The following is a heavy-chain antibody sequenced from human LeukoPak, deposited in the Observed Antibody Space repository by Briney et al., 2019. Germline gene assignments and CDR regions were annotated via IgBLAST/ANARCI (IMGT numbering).Heavy chain of an antibody. D-gene: IGHD3-9*01. CDR3: AKNDGGVTGHFDY. V-gene: IGHV3-7*05. CDR2: IKQDGSEK. J-gene: IGHJ4*02. CDR1: GFTFSSYW. Sequence: GGSLRLSCTASGFTFSSYWMNWVRQAPGKGLEWVANIKQDGSEKFYVDSVKGRFTISRDNSKNTLYLQMNSLRAEDTAVYYCAKNDGGVTGHFDYWGQGTLVTVSS.